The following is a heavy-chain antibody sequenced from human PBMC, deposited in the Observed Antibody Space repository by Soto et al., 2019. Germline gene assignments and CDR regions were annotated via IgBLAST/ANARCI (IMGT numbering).Heavy chain of an antibody. CDR2: IYYSGTT. CDR3: ARDWGSSNLNSNGMDV. D-gene: IGHD3-16*01. V-gene: IGHV4-59*12. J-gene: IGHJ6*02. CDR1: GGSISSYY. Sequence: SETLSLTCTVSGGSISSYYWSLIRQPPGKGLEWIGYIYYSGTTHYNPSLKSRVTISIDTSKNQFSLKLTSVTAADMAVYYCARDWGSSNLNSNGMDVWGQGTTVTVSS.